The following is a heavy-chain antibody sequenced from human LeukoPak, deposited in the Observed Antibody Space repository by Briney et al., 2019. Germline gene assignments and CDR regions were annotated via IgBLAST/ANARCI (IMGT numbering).Heavy chain of an antibody. Sequence: ASVKVSCKASGYTFTGYYMHWVRQAPGQGLEWMGWINPNSGGTNYAQKFQGRVTMTRDTSISTAYMELSRLRSDDTAVYYCARDQGGKSWFNPWGQGTLVTVSS. CDR1: GYTFTGYY. CDR3: ARDQGGKSWFNP. V-gene: IGHV1-2*02. CDR2: INPNSGGT. D-gene: IGHD1-26*01. J-gene: IGHJ5*02.